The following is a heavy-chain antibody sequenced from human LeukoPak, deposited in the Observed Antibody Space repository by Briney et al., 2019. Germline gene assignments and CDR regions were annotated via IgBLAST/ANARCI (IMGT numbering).Heavy chain of an antibody. D-gene: IGHD3-16*01. V-gene: IGHV4-39*01. J-gene: IGHJ6*03. CDR1: GGSISSSSYY. CDR2: IYYSGST. Sequence: SETLSLTCTVSGGSISSSSYYWGWIRQPPWKGLEWIGSIYYSGSTYYNPSLKSRVTISVDTSKNQFSLKLSSVTAADTAVYYCARRSYYDYVWGPKSPYYYYMDVWGKGTTVTVSS. CDR3: ARRSYYDYVWGPKSPYYYYMDV.